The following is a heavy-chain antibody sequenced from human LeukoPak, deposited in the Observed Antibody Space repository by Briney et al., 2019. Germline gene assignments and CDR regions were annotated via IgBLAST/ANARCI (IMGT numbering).Heavy chain of an antibody. J-gene: IGHJ4*02. CDR1: GGSFSGYY. CDR3: AGFNSVDY. V-gene: IGHV4-34*01. CDR2: INHSGST. Sequence: PSETLSLTCAVYGGSFSGYYWTWIRQPPGKGLEWIGEINHSGSTNYNPSLKSRVTISVDTSKNQFSLRLSSVTAAGTAVYYCAGFNSVDYWGQGTLVTVSS. D-gene: IGHD3-3*01.